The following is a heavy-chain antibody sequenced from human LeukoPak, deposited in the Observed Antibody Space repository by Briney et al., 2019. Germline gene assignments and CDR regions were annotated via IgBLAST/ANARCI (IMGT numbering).Heavy chain of an antibody. D-gene: IGHD3-16*01. CDR3: ARGGGS. CDR2: IKEDGSEK. CDR1: GFTFSNAW. Sequence: GGSLRLSCAASGFTFSNAWMSWVRQAPGKGLEWVATIKEDGSEKYYVDSVKGRFTISRDNPKNSLYLQMNSLRAEDTAIYYCARGGGSGGQGTLVTVSS. V-gene: IGHV3-7*01. J-gene: IGHJ4*02.